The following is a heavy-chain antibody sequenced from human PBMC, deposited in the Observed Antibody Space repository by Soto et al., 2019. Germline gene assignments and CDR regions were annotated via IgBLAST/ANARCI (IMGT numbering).Heavy chain of an antibody. D-gene: IGHD5-12*01. V-gene: IGHV3-33*06. CDR1: GFTFSSYA. CDR3: AKDFCSSYDFRSRYDGMDV. J-gene: IGHJ6*02. CDR2: IRYDGSNK. Sequence: QVHLVESGGGVVQPGRSLPLSCAESGFTFSSYAIHLVRQATGKWLEWVAVIRYDGSNKYYADYVQGRFTISRDDSKNTLYVQMNSLRAEDTAMYYCAKDFCSSYDFRSRYDGMDVWGQGTTVIVSS.